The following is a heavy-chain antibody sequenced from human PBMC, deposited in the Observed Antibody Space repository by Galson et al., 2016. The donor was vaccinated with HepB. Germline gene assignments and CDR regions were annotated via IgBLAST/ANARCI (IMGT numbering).Heavy chain of an antibody. CDR1: GFSLTTSEVG. J-gene: IGHJ4*02. CDR2: IYWDDDK. V-gene: IGHV2-5*02. CDR3: AHSLYCTGSSCSNFDY. D-gene: IGHD2-15*01. Sequence: PALVKPTQNLTLTCTFSGFSLTTSEVGVGWIRQPPGKALECLALIYWDDDKRYNPSLRSRLSITKDASKNQVVLTLTNMDPGDTATYYCAHSLYCTGSSCSNFDYWGQGALVTVSS.